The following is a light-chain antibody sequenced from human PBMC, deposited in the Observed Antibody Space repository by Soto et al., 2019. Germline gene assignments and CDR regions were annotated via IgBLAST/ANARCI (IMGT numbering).Light chain of an antibody. J-gene: IGLJ2*01. CDR1: SSNVGINN. V-gene: IGLV1-44*01. Sequence: SALTQPSSSSGTPAQTVAIACSGSSSNVGINNVSWYQQFPVAVPKVLIYTPNQRPSAVPDRLSGSKSGTSASLAISGLQTADEADYYCAAWDDSLNCLVFGGGTMLTV. CDR3: AAWDDSLNCLV. CDR2: TPN.